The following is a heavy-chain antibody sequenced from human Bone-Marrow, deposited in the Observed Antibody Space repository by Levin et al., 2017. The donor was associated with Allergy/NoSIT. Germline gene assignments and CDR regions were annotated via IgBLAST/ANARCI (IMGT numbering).Heavy chain of an antibody. J-gene: IGHJ5*02. D-gene: IGHD3-10*01. V-gene: IGHV1-2*02. CDR3: ARGYYGSGSFPSGP. CDR2: INPYSGDT. CDR1: GYSFTGYY. Sequence: PQASVKVSCKASGYSFTGYYMHWVRQAPGQGLEWMGWINPYSGDTNYAQNFQGRVTLTGDTSISTAYMELSSLRSDDTAVYFCARGYYGSGSFPSGPWGQGTLVTVSS.